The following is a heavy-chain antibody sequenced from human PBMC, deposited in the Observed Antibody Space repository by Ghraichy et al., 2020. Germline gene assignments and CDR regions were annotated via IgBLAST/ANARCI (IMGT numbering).Heavy chain of an antibody. D-gene: IGHD5-18*01. CDR1: GGSISSSSYY. Sequence: SETLSLTCTVSGGSISSSSYYWGWIRQPPGKGLEWIGSIYYSGSTYYNPSLRSRVTISVDTSKNQFSLKLSSVTAADTAVYYCAALRGYSYGSPDYWGQGTLVTVSS. J-gene: IGHJ4*02. V-gene: IGHV4-39*01. CDR3: AALRGYSYGSPDY. CDR2: IYYSGST.